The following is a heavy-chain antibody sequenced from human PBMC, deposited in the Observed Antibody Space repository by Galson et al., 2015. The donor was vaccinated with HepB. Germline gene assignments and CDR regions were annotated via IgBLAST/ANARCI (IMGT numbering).Heavy chain of an antibody. Sequence: ETLSLTCTVSGGSISSYYWSWIRQPPGKGLEWVGYIYYSGSTNYNPSLKSRVTISVDTSKNQFSLKLSSVTAADTAVYYCARAPAGTPFFGYWGQGTLVTVSS. D-gene: IGHD2-15*01. V-gene: IGHV4-59*08. CDR2: IYYSGST. CDR3: ARAPAGTPFFGY. J-gene: IGHJ4*02. CDR1: GGSISSYY.